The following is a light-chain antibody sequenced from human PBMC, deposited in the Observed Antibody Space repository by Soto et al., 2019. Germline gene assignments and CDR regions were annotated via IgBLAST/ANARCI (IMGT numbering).Light chain of an antibody. Sequence: QSALTQPASVSGSPGQSITISCTGTSSDVGSYNYVSWYQQYPGKAPKLMIYDVRNRPSGVAYRFSGSKSGNTASLTISGLQAEDEADDYCSSYTTSATQVVFGGGTKLTVL. CDR1: SSDVGSYNY. CDR2: DVR. V-gene: IGLV2-14*01. J-gene: IGLJ3*02. CDR3: SSYTTSATQVV.